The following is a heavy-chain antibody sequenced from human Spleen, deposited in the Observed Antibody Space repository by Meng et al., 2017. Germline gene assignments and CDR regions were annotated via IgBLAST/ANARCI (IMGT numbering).Heavy chain of an antibody. CDR2: IYYSGTT. D-gene: IGHD1-14*01. V-gene: IGHV4-61*01. J-gene: IGHJ4*02. CDR1: GGSVSSGSYY. CDR3: ARDLTSAGSFDY. Sequence: SETLSLTCTVSGGSVSSGSYYWSWIRQPPGKGLEWIGYIYYSGTTNYNPSLKSRVSISGDTSNNQFSLKLSSVTAADTAVYYCARDLTSAGSFDYWGQGTLVTVSS.